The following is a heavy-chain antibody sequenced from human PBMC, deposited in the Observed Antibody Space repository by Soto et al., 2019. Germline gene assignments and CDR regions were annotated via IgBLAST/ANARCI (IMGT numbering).Heavy chain of an antibody. CDR3: AIVCLSIAVNDAVDV. CDR2: VTYDGATE. Sequence: QVRLVESGGGVVQPGTSLRLSCAASGFTFSDYVIHWVRQAAGKGLEWVASVTYDGATEYYADSVEGRFTMSRDNSKRALSLQMNSLRPHDTAVYYCAIVCLSIAVNDAVDVWGQGTTVTVSS. CDR1: GFTFSDYV. D-gene: IGHD3-3*02. J-gene: IGHJ3*01. V-gene: IGHV3-30*14.